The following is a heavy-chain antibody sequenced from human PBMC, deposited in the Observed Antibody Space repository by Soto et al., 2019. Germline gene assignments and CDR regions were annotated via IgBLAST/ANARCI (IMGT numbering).Heavy chain of an antibody. Sequence: PXGSLGISFAASGFIVSHYCMHWVRQAPGKGLVWVSRISPDGRTTTYADSVKGRFTISRDNAKSTLYLQMNSLTVEDGAVYYCADSWLPTSYWGQGTLGTVS. V-gene: IGHV3-74*01. J-gene: IGHJ4*02. CDR1: GFIVSHYC. D-gene: IGHD3-10*01. CDR3: ADSWLPTSY. CDR2: ISPDGRTT.